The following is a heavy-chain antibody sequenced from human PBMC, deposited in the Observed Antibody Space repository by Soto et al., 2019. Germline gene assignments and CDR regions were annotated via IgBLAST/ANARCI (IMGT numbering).Heavy chain of an antibody. CDR3: ARELRDSHIHFDH. CDR2: ISPSSDTK. Sequence: SGFTFSSYSMNWVRQAPGKGLEWVSYISPSSDTKYYADSVKGRFTISRDSAKKTVYLQMNSLRAEDTAVYFCARELRDSHIHFDHWGQGTRVTVSS. V-gene: IGHV3-48*01. CDR1: GFTFSSYS. J-gene: IGHJ5*02. D-gene: IGHD2-21*02.